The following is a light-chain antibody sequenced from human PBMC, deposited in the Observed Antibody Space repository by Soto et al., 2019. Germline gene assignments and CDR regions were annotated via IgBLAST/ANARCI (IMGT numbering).Light chain of an antibody. J-gene: IGLJ3*02. Sequence: QSVLTQPPSVSGAPGQRVTISCTGSSSNIGAGYDVHWYQQLPGTAPKLLIYGNSNRPSGVPDRFSGSKSGPSASLAITGLQAEDEADYYCQSYDGSLSGWVFGGGTKLTVL. CDR3: QSYDGSLSGWV. CDR2: GNS. V-gene: IGLV1-40*01. CDR1: SSNIGAGYD.